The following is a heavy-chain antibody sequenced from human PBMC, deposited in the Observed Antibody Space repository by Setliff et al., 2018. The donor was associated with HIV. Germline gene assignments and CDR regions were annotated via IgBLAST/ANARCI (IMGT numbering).Heavy chain of an antibody. CDR1: GGSVGSSSYY. Sequence: PSETLSLTCTVSGGSVGSSSYYWAWIRQPPGKGLEWIGSTYYTGNTKYNPSLESRVTISVDASKNQFSLTLSSVTAADTAMYYCATYAGNGGGKGYWGQGTLVTVSS. D-gene: IGHD2-21*01. CDR2: TYYTGNT. CDR3: ATYAGNGGGKGY. J-gene: IGHJ4*02. V-gene: IGHV4-39*07.